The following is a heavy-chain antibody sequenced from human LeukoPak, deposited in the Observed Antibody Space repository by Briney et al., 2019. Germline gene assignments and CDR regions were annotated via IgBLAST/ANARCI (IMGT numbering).Heavy chain of an antibody. CDR1: GYIFTTYN. V-gene: IGHV1-46*01. Sequence: ASVKVTCKASGYIFTTYNIHWVRQAPGQGLHWMGLVNPSTGGTTYAQKFQGRVSMTRDTSTSTLYMELSSLRFEDTAVYYCARPYDRSCYDAFDIRGQGTMVTVSS. CDR2: VNPSTGGT. D-gene: IGHD3-22*01. CDR3: ARPYDRSCYDAFDI. J-gene: IGHJ3*02.